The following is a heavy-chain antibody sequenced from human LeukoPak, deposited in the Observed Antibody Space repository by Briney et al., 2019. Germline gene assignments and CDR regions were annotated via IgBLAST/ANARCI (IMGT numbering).Heavy chain of an antibody. CDR1: GYTFTGYC. D-gene: IGHD3-10*01. CDR2: ISAYNGNT. V-gene: IGHV1-18*04. J-gene: IGHJ4*02. CDR3: ARWFGELPQNFDY. Sequence: GASVKVSCKASGYTFTGYCMHWVRQAPGQGLEWMGWISAYNGNTNYAQKLQGRVTMTTDTSTSTAYMELRSLRSDDTAVYYCARWFGELPQNFDYWGQGTLVTVSS.